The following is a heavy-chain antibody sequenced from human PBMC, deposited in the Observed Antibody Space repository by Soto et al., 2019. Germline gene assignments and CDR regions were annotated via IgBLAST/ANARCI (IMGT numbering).Heavy chain of an antibody. Sequence: QVQLQESGPGLVKPSETLSLTCTVSGGSISSYYWSWIRQPPGKGLEWIGYIYYSGSTAHNPSLKSRLTISVDPSKNQLPLKLTSVPAADTAIYYCATPKQSSGYYPLHSWRQGTLVTFSS. CDR2: IYYSGST. CDR3: ATPKQSSGYYPLHS. CDR1: GGSISSYY. D-gene: IGHD3-22*01. J-gene: IGHJ4*02. V-gene: IGHV4-59*08.